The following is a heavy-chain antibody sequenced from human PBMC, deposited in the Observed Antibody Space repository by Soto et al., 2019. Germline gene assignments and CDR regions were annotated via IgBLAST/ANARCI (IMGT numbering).Heavy chain of an antibody. CDR1: GFAFETYA. D-gene: IGHD3-10*01. Sequence: GGSLRLSCAASGFAFETYAMHWVRQTAGKGLEWVSRIDSDGGATAYADSVRGRFSISRDNAKNTLYLQMNSLRADDTAVYYCARDGVTMVRGVIDYWGQGTLVTVSS. CDR2: IDSDGGAT. V-gene: IGHV3-74*01. CDR3: ARDGVTMVRGVIDY. J-gene: IGHJ4*02.